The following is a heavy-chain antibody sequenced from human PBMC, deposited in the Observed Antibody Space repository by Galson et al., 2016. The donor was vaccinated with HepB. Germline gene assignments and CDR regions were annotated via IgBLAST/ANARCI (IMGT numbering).Heavy chain of an antibody. V-gene: IGHV1-18*01. Sequence: SVKVSCKAPGYTFGNYGISWVRQAPGQGLEWMAWISAYNGNSNTDYAQKFQGRVSMTTDPSTSTAYMELTSLKSDDTAVYYCARDSCSGGSCSPPLGYWGQGTLVTVSS. CDR1: GYTFGNYG. J-gene: IGHJ4*02. CDR2: ISAYNGNSNT. CDR3: ARDSCSGGSCSPPLGY. D-gene: IGHD2-15*01.